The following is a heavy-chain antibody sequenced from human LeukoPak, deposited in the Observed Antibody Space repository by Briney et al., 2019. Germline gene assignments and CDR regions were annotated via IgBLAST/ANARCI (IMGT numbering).Heavy chain of an antibody. CDR3: GKVGGNTNS. CDR1: GGSISSSSYY. V-gene: IGHV4-39*07. CDR2: IHNSRGT. J-gene: IGHJ4*02. Sequence: KPSETLSLTCTVSGGSISSSSYYWGWIRQSPGKGLEWIGAIHNSRGTSYNPSLESRLTISVDPSENKFFLKMTSVTDADTATYYCGKVGGNTNSWGQGTLVTVSS. D-gene: IGHD4-23*01.